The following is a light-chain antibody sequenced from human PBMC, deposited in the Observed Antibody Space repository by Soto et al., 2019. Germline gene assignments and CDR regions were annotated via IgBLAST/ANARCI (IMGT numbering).Light chain of an antibody. CDR2: SAS. CDR1: QSVTSSN. J-gene: IGKJ3*01. Sequence: EFVLTQSPGTLSLSPGERATLSCRASQSVTSSNLAWYQQKPGQAPRPLIYSASIRATGVPDRFSGSGSGTDFTLTISRLEPEDFAVYYCQRYCDSLPVTFGPGTKVEIK. CDR3: QRYCDSLPVT. V-gene: IGKV3-20*01.